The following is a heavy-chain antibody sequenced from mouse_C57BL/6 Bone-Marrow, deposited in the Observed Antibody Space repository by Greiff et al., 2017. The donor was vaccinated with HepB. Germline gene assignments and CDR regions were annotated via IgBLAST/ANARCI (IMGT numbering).Heavy chain of an antibody. CDR1: GYTFTSYG. Sequence: QVQLKQSGAELARPGASVKLSCKASGYTFTSYGISWVKQRTGQGLEWIGEIYPRSGNIYYNENFKGKATLTADKSSSTAYMELPSLTSEDSAVYICASPYDYCSSYELLAMDYWGQGTSVTVSS. CDR3: ASPYDYCSSYELLAMDY. CDR2: IYPRSGNI. V-gene: IGHV1-81*01. D-gene: IGHD1-1*01. J-gene: IGHJ4*01.